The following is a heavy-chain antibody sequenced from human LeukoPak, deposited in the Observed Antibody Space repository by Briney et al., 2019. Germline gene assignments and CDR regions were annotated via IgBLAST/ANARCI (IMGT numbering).Heavy chain of an antibody. J-gene: IGHJ4*02. D-gene: IGHD3-16*02. V-gene: IGHV3-48*04. CDR3: ARAGILITFGGLIV. Sequence: HPGGSLGLSCAASEFTFSSYSMNWVRQAPGKGLEWVSFISSSTIFIYYADSVKGRFTISRDNAENSLYLQMNSLRAEDTAVYYCARAGILITFGGLIVWGQGTLVTVSS. CDR1: EFTFSSYS. CDR2: ISSSTIFI.